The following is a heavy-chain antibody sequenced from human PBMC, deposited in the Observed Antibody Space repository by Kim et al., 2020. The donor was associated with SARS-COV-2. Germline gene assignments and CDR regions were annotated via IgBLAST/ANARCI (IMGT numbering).Heavy chain of an antibody. CDR3: ARDGDLYSSGNDAFDI. D-gene: IGHD6-19*01. J-gene: IGHJ3*02. Sequence: GGSLRLSCAASGFTFSSYWMTWVRQAPGKGLEWVANIKQAGNQKYYVDSVKGRFTISRDNAKHSLYLQMNSLRAEDTAVYYCARDGDLYSSGNDAFDIWGQGTMVTVSS. V-gene: IGHV3-7*01. CDR1: GFTFSSYW. CDR2: IKQAGNQK.